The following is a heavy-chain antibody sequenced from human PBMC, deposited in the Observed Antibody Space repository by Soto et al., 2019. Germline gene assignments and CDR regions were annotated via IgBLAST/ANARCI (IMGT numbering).Heavy chain of an antibody. CDR3: ASDRDNSNWPNVDS. V-gene: IGHV1-69*02. D-gene: IGHD6-13*01. Sequence: QVQLVQSGSEVKKPGSSVRVSCKTSGDTFSIYTISWLRQAPGQGLGWVGRVLPFLDITTYSQRFQGRVTITADRSTTTAYMELSSLRSEDTAVYYCASDRDNSNWPNVDSWCQGTLVTVSS. J-gene: IGHJ4*02. CDR2: VLPFLDIT. CDR1: GDTFSIYT.